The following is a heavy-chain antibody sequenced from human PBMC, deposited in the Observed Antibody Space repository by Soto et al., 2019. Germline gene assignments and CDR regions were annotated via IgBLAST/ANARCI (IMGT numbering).Heavy chain of an antibody. V-gene: IGHV1-18*01. Sequence: ASVKVSCKASGYTFTSYGISWVRQAPGQGLEWMGWISAYNGNTNYAQKLQGRVTMTTDTSTSTAYMELRSLRSDDTAVYYCARDRATHYDFWSGYFKDYWGQGTLVTVSS. J-gene: IGHJ4*02. CDR2: ISAYNGNT. D-gene: IGHD3-3*01. CDR3: ARDRATHYDFWSGYFKDY. CDR1: GYTFTSYG.